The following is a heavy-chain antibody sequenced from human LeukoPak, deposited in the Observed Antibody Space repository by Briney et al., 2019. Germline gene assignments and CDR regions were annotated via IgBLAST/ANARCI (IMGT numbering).Heavy chain of an antibody. CDR2: IYTSGST. Sequence: SETLSLTCTVSGGSISSYYWSWIRQPAGKGLEWIGRIYTSGSTNYNPSLKSRVTMSVDTSKSQFSLKLNSVTAADTAVYYCARDHSSSSEDYWGQGTLVTVSS. CDR1: GGSISSYY. V-gene: IGHV4-4*07. CDR3: ARDHSSSSEDY. D-gene: IGHD6-13*01. J-gene: IGHJ4*02.